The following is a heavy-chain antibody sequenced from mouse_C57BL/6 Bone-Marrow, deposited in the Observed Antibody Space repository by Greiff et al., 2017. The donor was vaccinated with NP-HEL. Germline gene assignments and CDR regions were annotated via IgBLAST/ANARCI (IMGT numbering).Heavy chain of an antibody. V-gene: IGHV1-55*01. D-gene: IGHD2-5*01. CDR1: GYTFTSYW. CDR2: IYPGSGST. J-gene: IGHJ2*01. Sequence: VQLQQSGAELVKPGASVKMSCKASGYTFTSYWITWVKQRPGQGLEWIGDIYPGSGSTNYNEKFKSKATLTVDTSSSTAYMQLSSLTSEDSAVYYCAREDYSNSYYFDYWGQGTTLTVSS. CDR3: AREDYSNSYYFDY.